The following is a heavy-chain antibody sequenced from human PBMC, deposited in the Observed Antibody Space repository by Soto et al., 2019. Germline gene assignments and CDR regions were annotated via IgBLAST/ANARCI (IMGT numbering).Heavy chain of an antibody. CDR2: IYYSGIT. CDR3: ARYKSNYYYGMDV. J-gene: IGHJ6*02. V-gene: IGHV4-59*01. CDR1: GGSISSYY. Sequence: QVQLQESGPGLVKPSETLSLTCTVSGGSISSYYWSWIRQPPWKGLEWIGYIYYSGITNYNPSLKSRVTISVDTSKNQFSLKLSSVTAADTAVYYCARYKSNYYYGMDVWGQGTTVTVSS. D-gene: IGHD1-20*01.